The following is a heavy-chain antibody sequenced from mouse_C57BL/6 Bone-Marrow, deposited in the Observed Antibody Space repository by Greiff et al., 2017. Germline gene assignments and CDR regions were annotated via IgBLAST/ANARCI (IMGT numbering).Heavy chain of an antibody. V-gene: IGHV1-64*01. CDR2: IHPNSGST. CDR1: GYTFTSYW. J-gene: IGHJ3*01. Sequence: VQLQQPGAELVKPGASVKLSCKASGYTFTSYWMHWVKQRPGQGLEWIGMIHPNSGSTNYNEKFKSKATLTVDKSSSTAYMQLRSLTSEDSAVYYCARGSFAFAYWGQGTLVTVSA. CDR3: ARGSFAFAY.